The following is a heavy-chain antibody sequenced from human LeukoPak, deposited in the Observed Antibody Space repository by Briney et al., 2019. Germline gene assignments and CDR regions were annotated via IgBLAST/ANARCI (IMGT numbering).Heavy chain of an antibody. Sequence: PGGSLRLSCAASGFTFDDYAMHWVRQAPGKGLEWVSGISWNSGSIGYADSVKGRFTISRDNAKNTLYLQMNSLRAEDTAVYYCAREEEYYDFWSGYGMDVWGQGTTVTVSS. J-gene: IGHJ6*02. D-gene: IGHD3-3*01. V-gene: IGHV3-9*01. CDR3: AREEEYYDFWSGYGMDV. CDR2: ISWNSGSI. CDR1: GFTFDDYA.